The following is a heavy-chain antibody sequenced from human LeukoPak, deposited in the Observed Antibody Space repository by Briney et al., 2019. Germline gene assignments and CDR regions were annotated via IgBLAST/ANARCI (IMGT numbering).Heavy chain of an antibody. CDR3: ARANPYGSGTYYFDY. D-gene: IGHD3-10*01. CDR1: GFTVSSNY. CDR2: IYSGGST. Sequence: GGSLRLSCAASGFTVSSNYMSWVRQAPGKGLGWVSVIYSGGSTYYADSVKGRFTISRDNSKNTLYLQMNSLRAEDTAVYYCARANPYGSGTYYFDYWGQGTLVTVSS. J-gene: IGHJ4*02. V-gene: IGHV3-66*02.